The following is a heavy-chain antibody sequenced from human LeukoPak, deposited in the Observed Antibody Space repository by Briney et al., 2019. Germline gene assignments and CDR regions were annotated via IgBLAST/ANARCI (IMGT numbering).Heavy chain of an antibody. V-gene: IGHV3-15*01. CDR1: GFTFSNAW. Sequence: GGSLRLSCAASGFTFSNAWMSWVRQAPGKGLEWVGRIKSKTDGGTTDYAAPVKGRFTISRDDSKNTLYLQMNSLKTEDTAVYYCTTALGYGDYGPDWYFDLWGRGTLVTVSS. CDR2: IKSKTDGGTT. CDR3: TTALGYGDYGPDWYFDL. D-gene: IGHD4-17*01. J-gene: IGHJ2*01.